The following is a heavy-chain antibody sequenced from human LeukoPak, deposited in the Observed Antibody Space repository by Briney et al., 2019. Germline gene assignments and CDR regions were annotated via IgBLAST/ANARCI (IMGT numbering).Heavy chain of an antibody. Sequence: GASVKVSCKASGYTFTSYGISWVRQAHGQGLEWMGGIIPIFGTANYAQKFQGRVTITADKSTSTAYMELSSLRSEDTAVYYCARTTLRFNNWFDPWGQGTLVTVSS. D-gene: IGHD1-1*01. CDR2: IIPIFGTA. CDR3: ARTTLRFNNWFDP. CDR1: GYTFTSYG. J-gene: IGHJ5*02. V-gene: IGHV1-69*06.